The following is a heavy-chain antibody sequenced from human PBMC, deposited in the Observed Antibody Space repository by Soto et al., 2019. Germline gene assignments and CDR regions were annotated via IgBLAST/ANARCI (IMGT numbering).Heavy chain of an antibody. J-gene: IGHJ4*02. CDR2: IYGGGNGP. CDR3: AKMEGMDPWAYSFDY. V-gene: IGHV3-23*01. D-gene: IGHD2-2*03. Sequence: EVPVLESGGGLVQPGGSLRLSCAATGFTFSDFAMSWVRQAPGKGLEWVSRIYGGGNGPHYADSVKGRVTISRDNSKNTLYLQMTSLRAEDTAVYYCAKMEGMDPWAYSFDYWGQGTLVTVSS. CDR1: GFTFSDFA.